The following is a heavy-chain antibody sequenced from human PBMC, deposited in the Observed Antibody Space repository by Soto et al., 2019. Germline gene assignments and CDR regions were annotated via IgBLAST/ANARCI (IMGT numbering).Heavy chain of an antibody. J-gene: IGHJ4*02. Sequence: PGGSLRLSCEASGFVFTNFWMHWVRHVPGKGLVWVARIDTSGHSTNYAESVKGRFTISRDNAKNTVSLRMNSLRAEDTAVYYCARVRAIGMATPSYFDYWGQETLVTVSS. CDR1: GFVFTNFW. V-gene: IGHV3-74*01. CDR2: IDTSGHST. D-gene: IGHD1-26*01. CDR3: ARVRAIGMATPSYFDY.